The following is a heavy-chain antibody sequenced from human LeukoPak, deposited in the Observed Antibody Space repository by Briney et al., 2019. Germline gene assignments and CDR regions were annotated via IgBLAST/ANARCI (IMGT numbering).Heavy chain of an antibody. CDR2: ISGSGGST. V-gene: IGHV3-23*01. CDR1: GFTFSSYG. D-gene: IGHD3-10*01. J-gene: IGHJ4*02. CDR3: AKDPTYYYGSGSYYFDY. Sequence: GGTLILSCAASGFTFSSYGMSWVRQAPGKGLEWVSAISGSGGSTYYADSVKGRFTISRDNSKNTLYLQMNSLRAEDTAVYYCAKDPTYYYGSGSYYFDYWGQGTLVTVSS.